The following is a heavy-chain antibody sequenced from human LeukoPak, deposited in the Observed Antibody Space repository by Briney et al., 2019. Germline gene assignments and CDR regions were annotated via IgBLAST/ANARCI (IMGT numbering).Heavy chain of an antibody. Sequence: PGGSLRLSCAASGFTFDDYAMHWVRQAPGKGLEWVSGISWNSGSIGYADSVKGRFTISRDNAKNSLYLQMNSLRAEDTALYYCAKGYSSSVYYYYMDVWGKGTTVTVSS. CDR1: GFTFDDYA. CDR3: AKGYSSSVYYYYMDV. CDR2: ISWNSGSI. V-gene: IGHV3-9*01. J-gene: IGHJ6*03. D-gene: IGHD6-6*01.